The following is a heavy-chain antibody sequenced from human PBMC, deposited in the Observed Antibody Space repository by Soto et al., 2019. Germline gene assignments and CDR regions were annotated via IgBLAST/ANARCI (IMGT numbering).Heavy chain of an antibody. Sequence: SSGKVSCKASRVAFSKFIVTWVRQAPGLGLGWVVGLIPIFGTANYAQKFQGRVTITADESTSTSYMEVNNLRSEDTAVYYCSKVRYSSPMGYYYGMDVWGQGTTLTLSS. CDR2: LIPIFGTA. CDR3: SKVRYSSPMGYYYGMDV. D-gene: IGHD6-19*01. J-gene: IGHJ6*02. CDR1: RVAFSKFI. V-gene: IGHV1-69*13.